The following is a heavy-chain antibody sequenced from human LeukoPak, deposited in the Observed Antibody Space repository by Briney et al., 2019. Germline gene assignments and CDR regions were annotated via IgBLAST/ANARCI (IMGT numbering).Heavy chain of an antibody. V-gene: IGHV3-73*01. D-gene: IGHD4-17*01. Sequence: HPGGSLRLSCAASGFTFSGSAMHWVRQASGKGLEWVGRIRSKANSYATGYAASVKGRFTISRDDSKNTAYLQMNSLKTEDTAVYYCTRDYGDFSYNWFDPWGQGTLVTVSS. CDR3: TRDYGDFSYNWFDP. CDR1: GFTFSGSA. CDR2: IRSKANSYAT. J-gene: IGHJ5*02.